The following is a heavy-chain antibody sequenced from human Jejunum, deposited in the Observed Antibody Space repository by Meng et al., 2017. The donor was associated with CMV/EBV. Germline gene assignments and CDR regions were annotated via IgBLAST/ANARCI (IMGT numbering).Heavy chain of an antibody. V-gene: IGHV3-74*01. CDR2: IDSDGSTT. J-gene: IGHJ3*02. CDR3: ASSMQFDMDAFDM. CDR1: RFSFGTKW. D-gene: IGHD2-15*01. Sequence: SRFSFGTKWMHRVRQAAGKGLVWVARIDSDGSTTSYADSVKGRFTISRDNAKNTLYLEMNSLRVGDTAVYYCASSMQFDMDAFDMWGQGTMVTVSS.